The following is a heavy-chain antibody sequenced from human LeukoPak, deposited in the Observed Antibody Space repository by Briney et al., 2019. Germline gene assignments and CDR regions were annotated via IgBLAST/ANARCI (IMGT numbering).Heavy chain of an antibody. CDR2: IYYSGST. Sequence: SETLSLTCTVSGGSISSSSYYWGWIRQPPGKGLEWIGSIYYSGSTYYNPSLKSRVTISVDTSKNQFSLKLSSVTAADTAVYYCARSPIVPTYLFDYCGQGTLVTVSS. D-gene: IGHD2-2*01. J-gene: IGHJ4*02. CDR3: ARSPIVPTYLFDY. CDR1: GGSISSSSYY. V-gene: IGHV4-39*01.